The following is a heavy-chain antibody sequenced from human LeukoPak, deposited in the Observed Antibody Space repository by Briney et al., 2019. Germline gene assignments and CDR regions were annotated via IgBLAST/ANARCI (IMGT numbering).Heavy chain of an antibody. CDR2: IYYSGNT. V-gene: IGHV4-39*01. J-gene: IGHJ4*02. CDR3: ARSYRYSYGFFDY. CDR1: GGSISSSSYY. D-gene: IGHD5-18*01. Sequence: SENLSLTCSVSGGSISSSSYYWGWIRQPPGKGLEWIESIYYSGNTYYNPSLKSRVTISVDTSKNQFSLKLSSVTAADTAVYYCARSYRYSYGFFDYWGQGALVTVSS.